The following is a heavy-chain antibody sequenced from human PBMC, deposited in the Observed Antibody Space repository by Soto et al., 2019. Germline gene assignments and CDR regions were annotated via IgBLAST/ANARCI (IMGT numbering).Heavy chain of an antibody. V-gene: IGHV3-23*01. CDR3: AKDRAEWGSYDH. J-gene: IGHJ4*02. CDR2: ISGSGGST. D-gene: IGHD7-27*01. CDR1: GFTFSSYA. Sequence: EVQMLESGGGLVQPGESLRLSCAASGFTFSSYAMSWVRQAPGKGLKWVSTISGSGGSTYYAESVKGRFTISRDNSKNKLYLQMNSLRAEDTAVYYCAKDRAEWGSYDHWGQGILVTVSS.